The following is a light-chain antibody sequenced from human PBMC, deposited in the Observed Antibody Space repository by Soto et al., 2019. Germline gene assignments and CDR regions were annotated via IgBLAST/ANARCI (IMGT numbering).Light chain of an antibody. CDR2: DTS. Sequence: SYELTQPPSVSVAPGQAARITCGGTTTGSKSVHWYQQKPGQAPVWVVYDTSDRPSGIPERFSGSNSGNTATLTINRVEAGDEADYYCQVWDISSDQRIFGGGTTLTVL. J-gene: IGLJ2*01. CDR3: QVWDISSDQRI. CDR1: TTGSKS. V-gene: IGLV3-21*02.